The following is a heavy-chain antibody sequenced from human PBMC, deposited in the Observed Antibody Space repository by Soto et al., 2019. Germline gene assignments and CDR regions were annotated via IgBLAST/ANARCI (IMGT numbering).Heavy chain of an antibody. V-gene: IGHV1-69*08. J-gene: IGHJ4*02. CDR2: IVPILGIA. CDR3: ARETGSGWYTLDY. CDR1: GGTFSSYT. D-gene: IGHD6-19*01. Sequence: QVQLVQSGAEVKKPESSVKVSCKAYGGTFSSYTISWVRQAPGQGLEWMGRIVPILGIANYAQKFQGRVTITADKSTSTAYMELSSLRSEDTAVYYCARETGSGWYTLDYWGQGTLVTVSS.